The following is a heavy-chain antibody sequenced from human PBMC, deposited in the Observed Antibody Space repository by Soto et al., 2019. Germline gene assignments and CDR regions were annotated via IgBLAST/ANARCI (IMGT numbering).Heavy chain of an antibody. D-gene: IGHD3-10*01. J-gene: IGHJ6*02. CDR2: MNPNSGNT. Sequence: ASVKVSCKASGYTFTSYDINWVRQATGQGLEWMGWMNPNSGNTGYAQKFQGRVTMTRNTSISTAYMELSSLRSEDTAVYYCARGLHRQARGVIYYYYYGMDVWGQGTTVTVSS. V-gene: IGHV1-8*01. CDR1: GYTFTSYD. CDR3: ARGLHRQARGVIYYYYYGMDV.